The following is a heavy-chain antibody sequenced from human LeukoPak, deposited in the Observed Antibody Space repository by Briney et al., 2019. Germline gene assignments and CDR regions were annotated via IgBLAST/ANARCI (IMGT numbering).Heavy chain of an antibody. J-gene: IGHJ4*02. CDR1: GYSISSGYY. D-gene: IGHD3-22*01. CDR3: ARPNLEYYYDSSGYYD. Sequence: SETLSLTCTVSGYSISSGYYWGWIRQPPGKGLEWIGSIYYSGSTYYNPSLKSRVTISVDTSKNQFSLKLSSVTAADTAVYYCARPNLEYYYDSSGYYDWGQGTLVTVSS. CDR2: IYYSGST. V-gene: IGHV4-38-2*02.